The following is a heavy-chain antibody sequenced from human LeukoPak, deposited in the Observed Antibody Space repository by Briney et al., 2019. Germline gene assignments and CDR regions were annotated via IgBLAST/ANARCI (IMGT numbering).Heavy chain of an antibody. Sequence: SETLSLTCTVSDDSITSVYWSWIRQPPGKGLEVIGYTYVGGDTNYNPSLKSRVTMSPDTSKHQVSLKMTSVTAADTAVYYCARTARVFDYWGPGILVTVSS. D-gene: IGHD5-18*01. CDR2: TYVGGDT. CDR1: DDSITSVY. V-gene: IGHV4-4*09. CDR3: ARTARVFDY. J-gene: IGHJ4*02.